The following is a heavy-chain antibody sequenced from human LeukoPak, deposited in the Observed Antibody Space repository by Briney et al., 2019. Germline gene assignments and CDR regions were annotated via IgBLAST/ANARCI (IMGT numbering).Heavy chain of an antibody. CDR2: IYYGGST. CDR3: ARVLGYCSSTSCLWAFDI. CDR1: GGSISSYY. V-gene: IGHV4-59*08. D-gene: IGHD2-2*01. J-gene: IGHJ3*02. Sequence: SETLSLTCTVSGGSISSYYWSWIRQPPGKGLEWIGYIYYGGSTNYNPSLKSRVTISVDMSKNQFSLKLSSVTAADTAVYYCARVLGYCSSTSCLWAFDIWGQGTMVTVSS.